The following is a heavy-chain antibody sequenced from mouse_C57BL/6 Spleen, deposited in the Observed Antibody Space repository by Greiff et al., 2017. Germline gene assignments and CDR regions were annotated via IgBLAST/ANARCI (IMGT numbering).Heavy chain of an antibody. Sequence: VQLQQSGPGLVQPSQSLSITCTVSGFSLTSYGVHWVRQSPGKGLEWLGVIWRGGSTDYNAAFMSRLSITKDNSKSQVFFKMNSLQADDTAIYYCAKNDYDGYYGFDYWGQGTTLTVSS. V-gene: IGHV2-5*01. D-gene: IGHD2-3*01. J-gene: IGHJ2*01. CDR1: GFSLTSYG. CDR2: IWRGGST. CDR3: AKNDYDGYYGFDY.